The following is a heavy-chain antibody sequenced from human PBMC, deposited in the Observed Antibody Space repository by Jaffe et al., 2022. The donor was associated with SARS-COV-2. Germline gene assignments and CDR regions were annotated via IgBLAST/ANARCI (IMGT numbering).Heavy chain of an antibody. CDR3: AKDTYGDILTGFDY. V-gene: IGHV3-9*01. Sequence: EVQLVESGGGLVQPGRSLRLSCAASGFTFDDYAMHWVRQAPGKGLEWVSGISWNSGSIGYADSVKGRFTISRDNAKNSLYLQMNSLRAEDTALYYCAKDTYGDILTGFDYWGQGTLVTVSS. D-gene: IGHD3-9*01. CDR1: GFTFDDYA. J-gene: IGHJ4*02. CDR2: ISWNSGSI.